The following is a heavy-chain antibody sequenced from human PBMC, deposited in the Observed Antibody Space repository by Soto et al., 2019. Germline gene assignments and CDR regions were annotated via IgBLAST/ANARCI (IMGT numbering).Heavy chain of an antibody. V-gene: IGHV1-69*13. Sequence: SVKVSCKASGGTFSSYAISWVRQAPGQGLEWMGGIIPIFGTANYAQKFQGRVTITADESTSTAYMELSSLRSEDTAVYYCARDSSNFPNWFDPWGQGTLVTVSS. CDR1: GGTFSSYA. CDR2: IIPIFGTA. D-gene: IGHD6-6*01. J-gene: IGHJ5*02. CDR3: ARDSSNFPNWFDP.